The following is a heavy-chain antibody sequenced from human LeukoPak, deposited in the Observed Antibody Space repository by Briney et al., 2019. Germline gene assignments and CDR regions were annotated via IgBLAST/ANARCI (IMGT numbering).Heavy chain of an antibody. J-gene: IGHJ4*02. CDR3: ARDRSFTMIRGIIDY. D-gene: IGHD3-10*01. CDR1: GFTFSSYE. CDR2: ISTSGSTI. V-gene: IGHV3-48*03. Sequence: GGSLRLSCAASGFTFSSYEMNWVRQAPGKGLEWVSYISTSGSTIYYADSVKGRFTISRDNAKNSLYLQMNSLRAEDTAVYYCARDRSFTMIRGIIDYWGQGTLVTVSS.